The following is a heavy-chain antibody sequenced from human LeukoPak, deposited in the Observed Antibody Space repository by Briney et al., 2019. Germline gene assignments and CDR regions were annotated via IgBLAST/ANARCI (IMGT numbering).Heavy chain of an antibody. CDR2: INHSGST. D-gene: IGHD6-13*01. CDR3: ARYSSRGGNWFDP. CDR1: GGSFSGYY. J-gene: IGHJ5*02. Sequence: PSETLSLTCAVYGGSFSGYYWSWIRQPPGKGLEWIGEINHSGSTNYNPSLKSRVTISVDTSKNQFSLKLSSVTAADTAVYYCARYSSRGGNWFDPWGQGTLVTVSS. V-gene: IGHV4-34*01.